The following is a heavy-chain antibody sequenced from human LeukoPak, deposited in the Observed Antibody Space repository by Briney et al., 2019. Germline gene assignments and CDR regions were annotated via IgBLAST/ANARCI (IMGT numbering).Heavy chain of an antibody. D-gene: IGHD1-1*01. CDR3: AKDPGNNNWSYWYVDI. Sequence: GGSLRLSCAAPGFTFSSYAITWVRQVPGKGLEWVSSISGSGGSTCYADSVKGRFTISRDNSKNTLYLQMNSLRAEDTAVYYCAKDPGNNNWSYWYVDIWGRGTLVSVSS. CDR2: ISGSGGST. V-gene: IGHV3-23*01. CDR1: GFTFSSYA. J-gene: IGHJ2*01.